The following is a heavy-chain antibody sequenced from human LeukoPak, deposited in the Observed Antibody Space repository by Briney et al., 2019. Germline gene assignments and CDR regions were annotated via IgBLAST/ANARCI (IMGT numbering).Heavy chain of an antibody. CDR3: AKDPSGRYKFDPAPDY. Sequence: GGSLRLSCAASGFTFSSYGMQWVRQAPGKGLEWVAFIHYDGSNKYYADSVKGRFTISRDNSKNTLYLQMNSLRAEDTAVYYCAKDPSGRYKFDPAPDYWGQGTLVTVSS. CDR1: GFTFSSYG. J-gene: IGHJ4*02. CDR2: IHYDGSNK. V-gene: IGHV3-30*02. D-gene: IGHD6-19*01.